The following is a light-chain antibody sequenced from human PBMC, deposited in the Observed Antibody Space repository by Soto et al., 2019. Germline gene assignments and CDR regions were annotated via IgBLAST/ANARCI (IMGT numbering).Light chain of an antibody. V-gene: IGKV3-15*01. CDR2: GAS. CDR3: QQYKNWPTIT. Sequence: EIVSTQSPGTRSLSPGDRATISCRASQSVSSSYLAWYQQKPCQAPRLLIYGASTRATGIPARFSGSGSGTEFTLTISSLQSEDFAVYYCQQYKNWPTITFGQGTRLEIK. CDR1: QSVSSSY. J-gene: IGKJ5*01.